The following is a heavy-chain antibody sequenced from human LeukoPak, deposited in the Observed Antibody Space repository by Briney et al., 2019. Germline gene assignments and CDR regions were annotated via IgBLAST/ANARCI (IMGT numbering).Heavy chain of an antibody. CDR2: IRSKANSYAT. CDR3: TWRGCSSATCEYFFDH. CDR1: GFIFSGSA. D-gene: IGHD2-2*01. J-gene: IGHJ4*02. V-gene: IGHV3-73*01. Sequence: GGSLRLSCAASGFIFSGSAMHWVRQASGKGLEWVGRIRSKANSYATAYAASVKGRFTISRDDSKNTAYLQMNSLKTEDTAVYYCTWRGCSSATCEYFFDHWGQGTLVTVSS.